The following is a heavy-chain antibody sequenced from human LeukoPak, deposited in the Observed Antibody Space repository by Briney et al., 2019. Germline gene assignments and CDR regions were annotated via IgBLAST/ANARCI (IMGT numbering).Heavy chain of an antibody. D-gene: IGHD2-15*01. CDR2: ISYDGSNK. Sequence: GGSLRLSCAASGFTFSSYGMHWVRQAPGKGLEWVAVISYDGSNKYYADSVKGRFTISRDNSKNTLYLQMNSLRAEDTAVYYCAKAPRIRSRGLSYYFDYWGQGTLVTVSS. V-gene: IGHV3-30*18. CDR3: AKAPRIRSRGLSYYFDY. CDR1: GFTFSSYG. J-gene: IGHJ4*02.